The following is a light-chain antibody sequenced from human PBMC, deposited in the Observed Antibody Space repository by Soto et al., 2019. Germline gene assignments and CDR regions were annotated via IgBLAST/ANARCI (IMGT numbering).Light chain of an antibody. J-gene: IGKJ4*01. CDR1: QFVSTN. Sequence: EVVMTQSPATLSVSPGERVTLSCRACQFVSTNLAWYQQKPGQAPRLLIYSASTRATGIPARFSGSGSGTEFTLTISSLQSEDFGVYYCQQFNNWPPLTFGGGTKVEIK. CDR3: QQFNNWPPLT. V-gene: IGKV3-15*01. CDR2: SAS.